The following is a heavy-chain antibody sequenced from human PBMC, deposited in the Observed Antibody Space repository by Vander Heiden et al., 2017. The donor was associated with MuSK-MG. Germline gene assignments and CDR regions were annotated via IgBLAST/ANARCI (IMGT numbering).Heavy chain of an antibody. CDR3: ATSEYNNGWYQGEDAFDI. CDR1: GFTFDDYS. CDR2: ISWNSGSI. J-gene: IGHJ3*02. Sequence: EVQLVESGGGLVQPGRSLRLSCAASGFTFDDYSMNWVRQAPGEGLEWVSGISWNSGSIVYADSVKGRVTISRDNAKNSLYRQMNSLRAEEMALYYCATSEYNNGWYQGEDAFDIWGQGTMVTVYS. D-gene: IGHD6-19*01. V-gene: IGHV3-9*03.